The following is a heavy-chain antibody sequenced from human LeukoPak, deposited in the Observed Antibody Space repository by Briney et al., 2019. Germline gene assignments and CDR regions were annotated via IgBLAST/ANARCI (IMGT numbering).Heavy chain of an antibody. J-gene: IGHJ2*01. V-gene: IGHV3-23*01. Sequence: PGGSLRLSCAASGFTFSSYAMSWVRQAPGKGLEWVSAITGSDGSTYYADSVKGRFTISRDNSKNTLYLQMNSLRDEDTAVYYCAKDRDSWDYWYFDLWGRGTLVTVSS. CDR2: ITGSDGST. CDR3: AKDRDSWDYWYFDL. D-gene: IGHD6-13*01. CDR1: GFTFSSYA.